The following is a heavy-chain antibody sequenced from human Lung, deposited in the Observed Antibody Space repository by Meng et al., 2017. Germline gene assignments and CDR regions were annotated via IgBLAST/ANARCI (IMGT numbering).Heavy chain of an antibody. D-gene: IGHD2-15*01. CDR3: ARGWFDY. J-gene: IGHJ4*02. V-gene: IGHV1-18*01. CDR1: GYTFTSYG. Sequence: QVPLAEAGRAVEVSGDPVTVSRHACGYTFTSYGISWVRAAPGQGLEWRGWKRSYNNNTDYAQKFQGRVTMTTDTATGTAYMELRSLRSDDTAVYYCARGWFDYWGQGTLVTVSS. CDR2: KRSYNNNT.